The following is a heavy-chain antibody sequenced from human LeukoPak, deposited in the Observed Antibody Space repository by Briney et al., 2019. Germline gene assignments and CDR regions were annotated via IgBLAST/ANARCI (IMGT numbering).Heavy chain of an antibody. D-gene: IGHD3-16*02. V-gene: IGHV3-21*01. CDR3: ARVLWGSYRYTDY. CDR2: ISSSSSYI. CDR1: GFTFSSYS. J-gene: IGHJ4*02. Sequence: PGGSLRLSCAAFGFTFSSYSMNWVRQAPGKGLKWVSSISSSSSYIYYADSVKGRFTISRDNAKNSLYLQMNSLRAEDTAVYYCARVLWGSYRYTDYWGQGTLVTVSS.